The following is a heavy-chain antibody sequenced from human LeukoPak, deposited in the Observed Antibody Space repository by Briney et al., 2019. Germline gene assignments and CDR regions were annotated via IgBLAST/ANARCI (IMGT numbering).Heavy chain of an antibody. J-gene: IGHJ5*02. V-gene: IGHV4-39*01. CDR1: GGSISSSSYY. CDR3: ARPSYYYDNSGYYGWFDP. Sequence: SETLSLTCTVSGGSISSSSYYWGWIRQPPGKGLEWIGSIYYSGSTYYNPSLKSRVTISVDTSKNQFSLKLSSVTAADTAVYYCARPSYYYDNSGYYGWFDPWGQGTLVTVSS. D-gene: IGHD3-22*01. CDR2: IYYSGST.